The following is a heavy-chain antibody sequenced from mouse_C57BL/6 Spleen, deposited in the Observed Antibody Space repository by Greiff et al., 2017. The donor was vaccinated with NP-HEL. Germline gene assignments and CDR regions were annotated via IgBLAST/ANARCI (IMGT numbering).Heavy chain of an antibody. Sequence: VQLQQSGTELVKPGASVKLSCKASGYTFTSYWMHWVKQRPGQGLEWIGNINPSNGGTNYNEKFKSKATLTVDKSSSTAYMQLSSLTSEDSAVYYCARSWYYGSSYDWYFDVWGTGTTVTVSS. CDR2: INPSNGGT. CDR1: GYTFTSYW. J-gene: IGHJ1*03. CDR3: ARSWYYGSSYDWYFDV. D-gene: IGHD1-1*01. V-gene: IGHV1-53*01.